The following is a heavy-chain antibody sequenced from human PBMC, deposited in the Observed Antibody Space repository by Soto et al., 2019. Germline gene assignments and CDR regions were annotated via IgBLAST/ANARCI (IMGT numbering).Heavy chain of an antibody. CDR3: ATDWGTGPYHFDS. V-gene: IGHV4-38-2*02. J-gene: IGHJ4*02. Sequence: PTETVALTCAVSGDSISTGFNWGWIRQPPGKGLEWIGGIYHSGSTYYNLSLKSRVTISADTSKNQISLKLISVTDADTALYYCATDWGTGPYHFDSWRQGTLV. D-gene: IGHD1-1*01. CDR1: GDSISTGFN. CDR2: IYHSGST.